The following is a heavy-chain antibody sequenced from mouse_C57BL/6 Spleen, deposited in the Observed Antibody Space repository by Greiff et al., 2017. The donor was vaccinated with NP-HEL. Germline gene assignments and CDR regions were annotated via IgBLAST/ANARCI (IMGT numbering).Heavy chain of an antibody. D-gene: IGHD1-1*01. J-gene: IGHJ4*01. CDR3: ARRGLLSYAMDY. Sequence: VQLQQPGTELVKPGASVKLSCKASGYTFTSYWMHWVKQRPGQGLEWIGNINPRNGGTNYNEKFKSKATLTVDKSSSPAYMQLSSLTSAASAVLYCARRGLLSYAMDYWGQGTSVTVSS. V-gene: IGHV1-53*01. CDR2: INPRNGGT. CDR1: GYTFTSYW.